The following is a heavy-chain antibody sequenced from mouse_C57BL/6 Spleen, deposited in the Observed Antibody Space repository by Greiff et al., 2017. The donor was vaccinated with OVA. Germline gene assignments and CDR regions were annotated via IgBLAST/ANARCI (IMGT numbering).Heavy chain of an antibody. J-gene: IGHJ4*01. D-gene: IGHD2-3*01. CDR2: IRLKSDNYAT. V-gene: IGHV6-3*01. CDR1: GFTFSNYW. Sequence: EVKVEESGGGLVQPGGSMKLSCVASGFTFSNYWMNWVRQSPEKGLEWVAQIRLKSDNYATHYAESVKGRFTISRDDSKSSVYLQMNNLRAEDTGIYYCTSSDGYYAMDYWGQGTSVTVSS. CDR3: TSSDGYYAMDY.